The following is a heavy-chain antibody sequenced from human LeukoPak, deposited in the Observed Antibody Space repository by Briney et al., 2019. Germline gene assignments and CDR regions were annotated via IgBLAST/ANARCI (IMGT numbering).Heavy chain of an antibody. CDR2: ICYSGIT. J-gene: IGHJ5*02. D-gene: IGHD6-13*01. CDR3: ARDYAGSSSWNWFDP. V-gene: IGHV4-59*01. Sequence: PSETLSLTCTVSGGPIRSYYWNWIRQPPGKGLEWIGYICYSGITNYNPSLKSRVTISVDMSKNQFSLKLSSVTAADTAVYYCARDYAGSSSWNWFDPWGQGTLVTVSS. CDR1: GGPIRSYY.